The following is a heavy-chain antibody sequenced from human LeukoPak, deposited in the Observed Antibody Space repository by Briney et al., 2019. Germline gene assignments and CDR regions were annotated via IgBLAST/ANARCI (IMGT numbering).Heavy chain of an antibody. D-gene: IGHD2-15*01. J-gene: IGHJ5*02. CDR1: GYTFTSYD. Sequence: ASVKVSCKASGYTFTSYDINWVRQATGQGLEWMGWMNPNSGNTGYAQKFQGRVTMTRNTSISTAYMELSRLRSDDTAVYYCARDLGYCSGGSCYSIVWFDPWGQGTLVTVSS. V-gene: IGHV1-8*01. CDR3: ARDLGYCSGGSCYSIVWFDP. CDR2: MNPNSGNT.